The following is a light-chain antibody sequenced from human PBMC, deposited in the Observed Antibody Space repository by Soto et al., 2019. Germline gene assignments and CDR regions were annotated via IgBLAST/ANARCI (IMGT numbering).Light chain of an antibody. CDR2: GAS. Sequence: EIVLTQSPGTLSLSPGERATLSCRASQTVTINYLAWYQQKPGQAPRLLIYGASSRATGIPDRFSGSGSGTDFTLTISRLEPEDFAMYYCQQYGSSPRTFGQGTRLEIK. V-gene: IGKV3-20*01. CDR3: QQYGSSPRT. J-gene: IGKJ5*01. CDR1: QTVTINY.